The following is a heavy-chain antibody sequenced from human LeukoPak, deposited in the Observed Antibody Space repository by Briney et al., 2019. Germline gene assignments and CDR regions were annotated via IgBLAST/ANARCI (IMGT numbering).Heavy chain of an antibody. Sequence: SETLSLTCAVYGGSFSDYSWTWIRQPPGKGLEWIGEINHSGSTNYNPSLKSRVTISVDMSKNQFSLRLSSVTAADTAVYYCARGGGAASHIWGQGTMVSVSS. CDR2: INHSGST. CDR1: GGSFSDYS. D-gene: IGHD3-10*01. V-gene: IGHV4-34*01. J-gene: IGHJ3*02. CDR3: ARGGGAASHI.